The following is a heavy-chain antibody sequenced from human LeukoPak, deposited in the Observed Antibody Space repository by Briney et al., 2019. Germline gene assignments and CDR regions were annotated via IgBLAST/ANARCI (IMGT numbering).Heavy chain of an antibody. CDR1: GYTFTAYY. Sequence: GASVNVSCTASGYTFTAYYMHRVRQAPGQGLEWMGWINPNSGGTNYAQKFQGRVTMTRDTSISTAYMELSRLRSDDTAVYYCARVWIHDAYYYMDVWGKGTTVTISS. D-gene: IGHD5-18*01. V-gene: IGHV1-2*02. J-gene: IGHJ6*03. CDR2: INPNSGGT. CDR3: ARVWIHDAYYYMDV.